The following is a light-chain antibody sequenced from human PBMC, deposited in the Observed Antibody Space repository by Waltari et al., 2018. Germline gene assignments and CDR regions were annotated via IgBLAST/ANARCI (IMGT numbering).Light chain of an antibody. CDR1: SPNIGSNT. V-gene: IGLV1-44*01. Sequence: QSVLTQPPSASGTPGQRVTISCSRSSPNIGSNTVNWYQQLPGTAPKLLIYINNQRPSWGPGWLSGCKSGASAALAISGLQSEDEAADYCAAWDDSLNGPVFGGGTRLTVL. J-gene: IGLJ3*02. CDR3: AAWDDSLNGPV. CDR2: INN.